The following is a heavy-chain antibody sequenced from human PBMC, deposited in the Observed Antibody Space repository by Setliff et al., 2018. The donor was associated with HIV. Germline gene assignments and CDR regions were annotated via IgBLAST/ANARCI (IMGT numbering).Heavy chain of an antibody. Sequence: SETLSLTCTVSGGSFSDYYRSWIRQPPGKGLEWIGYIYTSGSTNYNPSLKSRVTMTRDTSISTAYMELSRLRSDDTAVYYCARIGSGSYPYDYWGQGTLVTVSS. V-gene: IGHV4-4*08. D-gene: IGHD3-10*01. CDR2: IYTSGST. CDR1: GGSFSDYY. CDR3: ARIGSGSYPYDY. J-gene: IGHJ4*02.